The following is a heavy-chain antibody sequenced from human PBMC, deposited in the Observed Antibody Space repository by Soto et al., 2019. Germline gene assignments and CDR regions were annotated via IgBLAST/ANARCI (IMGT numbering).Heavy chain of an antibody. J-gene: IGHJ4*02. CDR1: GFTFSSYA. CDR3: AKAPRRDGYRPFDY. CDR2: ISGSGGST. D-gene: IGHD5-12*01. V-gene: IGHV3-23*01. Sequence: GGSLRLSCAASGFTFSSYAMNWVRQAPGKGLEWVSAISGSGGSTYYADSVKGRFTISRDYSKNTLYLQMNSLRAEDTAVYYCAKAPRRDGYRPFDYWGQGTLVTVSS.